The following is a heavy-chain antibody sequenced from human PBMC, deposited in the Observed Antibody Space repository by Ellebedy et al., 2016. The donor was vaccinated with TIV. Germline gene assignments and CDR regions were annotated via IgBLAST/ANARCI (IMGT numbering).Heavy chain of an antibody. V-gene: IGHV3-30-3*01. CDR3: ATGGKYCSGGSCNVLDY. D-gene: IGHD2-15*01. J-gene: IGHJ4*02. CDR1: GFTFSSYA. Sequence: GESLKISXAASGFTFSSYAMHWVRQAPGKGLVWVAVISYDGSNKYYADSVKGRFTISRDSAQNSLYLQMNSLRAEDTAVYYCATGGKYCSGGSCNVLDYWGQGTLVTVSS. CDR2: ISYDGSNK.